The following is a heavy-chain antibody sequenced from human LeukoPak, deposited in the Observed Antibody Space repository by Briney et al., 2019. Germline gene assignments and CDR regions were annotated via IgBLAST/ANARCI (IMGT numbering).Heavy chain of an antibody. CDR1: GFTFSRYW. V-gene: IGHV3-74*03. CDR3: VRDNYGVDY. Sequence: GGSLRLSWAAPGFTFSRYWMQWVRHAPGKGLVWVSQIVREGSSTTYADSVKGRFTTSRDNAKNTLYLQMNSLRAEDTAVYYCVRDNYGVDYWGQGTLVTVSS. CDR2: IVREGSST. D-gene: IGHD3-10*01. J-gene: IGHJ4*02.